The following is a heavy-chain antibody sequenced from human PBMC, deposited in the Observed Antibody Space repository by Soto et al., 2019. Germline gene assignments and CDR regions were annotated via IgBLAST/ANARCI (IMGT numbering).Heavy chain of an antibody. CDR3: ARGLNGYLYHFDY. CDR2: INAGNGNT. CDR1: GYTFTSYA. V-gene: IGHV1-3*01. Sequence: QVQLVQSGAEVKKPGASVKVSCKASGYTFTSYAMHWVRQAPGQRLEWMGWINAGNGNTKYSQKFQGRVTITRDTSASTAYMELSSLRSEDTAVYYCARGLNGYLYHFDYWGQGTPVTVSS. D-gene: IGHD5-18*01. J-gene: IGHJ4*02.